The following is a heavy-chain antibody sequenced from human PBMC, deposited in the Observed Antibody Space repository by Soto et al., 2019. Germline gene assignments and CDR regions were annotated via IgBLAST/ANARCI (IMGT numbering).Heavy chain of an antibody. Sequence: SETLSLTCTVSGGSISSYYWSWIRQPPGKGLEWIGYIYYSGSTNYNPSLKSRVTISVDTSKNQFSLKLSSVTAADTAVYYCARDGGQHYMEVWGKGTTVTVFS. D-gene: IGHD1-1*01. J-gene: IGHJ6*03. CDR3: ARDGGQHYMEV. V-gene: IGHV4-59*01. CDR1: GGSISSYY. CDR2: IYYSGST.